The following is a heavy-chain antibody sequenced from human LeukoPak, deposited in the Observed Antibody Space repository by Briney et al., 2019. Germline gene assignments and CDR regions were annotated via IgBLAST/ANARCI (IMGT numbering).Heavy chain of an antibody. V-gene: IGHV3-23*01. J-gene: IGHJ4*02. CDR2: ITGSGGST. Sequence: GGSLRLSCAASGVTFSNHAMSWVRQAPGRGLEWVSGITGSGGSTYHAESVKGRFTISRDNSKNTLYLEMNSLRAEDTAVYFCATRPASETYYAVFDYWGQGTLVTVSS. D-gene: IGHD1-26*01. CDR1: GVTFSNHA. CDR3: ATRPASETYYAVFDY.